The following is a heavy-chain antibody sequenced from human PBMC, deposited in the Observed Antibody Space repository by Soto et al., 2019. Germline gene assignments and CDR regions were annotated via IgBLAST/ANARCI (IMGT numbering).Heavy chain of an antibody. J-gene: IGHJ6*02. CDR1: GFTFSSYA. CDR2: ISGSGGST. Sequence: EVQLLESGGGLVQPGGSLRLSCAASGFTFSSYAMSWVRQAPGKGLEWVSAISGSGGSTYYADSVKGRFTISRDNSKNTLYLQMNSLRAEDTAVYYCANTGIAARYAYYYYDMDGWGQGTTVTVSS. V-gene: IGHV3-23*01. CDR3: ANTGIAARYAYYYYDMDG. D-gene: IGHD6-6*01.